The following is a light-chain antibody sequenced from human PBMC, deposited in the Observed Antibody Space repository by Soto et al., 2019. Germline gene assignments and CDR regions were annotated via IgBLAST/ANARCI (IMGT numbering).Light chain of an antibody. CDR1: SGSVSTRYY. Sequence: QTVVTQEPSFSVSPGGTVTLTCGVSSGSVSTRYYPSWYQQTPGQAPRTLIYSTSTRSSGVPDRFSGSIVGNKAALTISGAQADDESDYYCVLYMGSGIWVFGGGTKVPS. V-gene: IGLV8-61*01. CDR3: VLYMGSGIWV. CDR2: STS. J-gene: IGLJ3*02.